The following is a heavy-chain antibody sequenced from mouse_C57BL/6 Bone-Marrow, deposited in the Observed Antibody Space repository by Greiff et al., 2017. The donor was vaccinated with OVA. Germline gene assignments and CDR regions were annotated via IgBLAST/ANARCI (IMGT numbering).Heavy chain of an antibody. CDR2: IWRGGST. CDR3: AKNTLLRRGAYFDY. Sequence: VKLMESGPGLVQPSQSLSITCTVSGFSLTSYGVHWVRQSPGKGLEWLGVIWRGGSTDYNAAFMSRLSITKDNSKSQVFFKMNSLQADDTAIYYCAKNTLLRRGAYFDYWGQGTTLTVSS. CDR1: GFSLTSYG. J-gene: IGHJ2*01. V-gene: IGHV2-5*01. D-gene: IGHD2-4*01.